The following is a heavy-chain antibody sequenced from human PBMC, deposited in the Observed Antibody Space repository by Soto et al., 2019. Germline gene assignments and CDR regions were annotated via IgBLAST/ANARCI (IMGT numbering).Heavy chain of an antibody. J-gene: IGHJ5*02. D-gene: IGHD3-3*01. CDR2: TYYRSKWYN. CDR3: ARHAYYDFWSGYLDWLDP. CDR1: GDSVSSNSAA. V-gene: IGHV6-1*01. Sequence: PSQTLSLTCAISGDSVSSNSAAWNWIRQSPSRGLEWLGRTYYRSKWYNDYAVSVKSRITINPDTSKNQFSLQLNSVTPEDTAVYSCARHAYYDFWSGYLDWLDPWGQGTLVTVSS.